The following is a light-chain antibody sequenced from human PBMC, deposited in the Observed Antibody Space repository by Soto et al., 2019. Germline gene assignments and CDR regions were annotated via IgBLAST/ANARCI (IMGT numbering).Light chain of an antibody. Sequence: EIVLTQSPATLSLSPGERATLSCRASQSVSSYLAWYQQKPGQAPRLLIYDASNRAHGIPARFSGSGSGTEFTLTISSLEPEDFAVYYCQQRSNSFPNTFGQGTKLEIK. V-gene: IGKV3-11*01. CDR1: QSVSSY. J-gene: IGKJ2*01. CDR2: DAS. CDR3: QQRSNSFPNT.